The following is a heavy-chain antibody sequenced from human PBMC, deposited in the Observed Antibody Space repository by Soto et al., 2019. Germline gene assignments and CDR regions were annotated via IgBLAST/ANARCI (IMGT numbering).Heavy chain of an antibody. CDR2: ISAYNGNT. D-gene: IGHD3-10*01. V-gene: IGHV1-18*01. CDR1: GYTFTSYG. CDR3: ARVSPERWFGDPTPFDY. J-gene: IGHJ4*02. Sequence: QVQLVQSGAEVKKPGASVKVSCKASGYTFTSYGISWVRQAPGQGLEWMGWISAYNGNTNYAQKLQGRVTMTTDTSTSTAYMELRSLRSDDTAVYYCARVSPERWFGDPTPFDYWGQGTLVTVSS.